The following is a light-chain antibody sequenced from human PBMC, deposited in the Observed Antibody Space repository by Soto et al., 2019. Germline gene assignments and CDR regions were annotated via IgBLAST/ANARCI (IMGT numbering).Light chain of an antibody. CDR3: QQYYDWPIT. J-gene: IGKJ5*01. Sequence: EIVLTHSPATLSVSPGERATLSCRASQGISSLLAWYQQKPGQAPRLLIYAASTRAAGIPARFSGSGSGTDFTLTISSLQSEDFAVYYCQQYYDWPITFGQGTRLENK. CDR2: AAS. CDR1: QGISSL. V-gene: IGKV3-15*01.